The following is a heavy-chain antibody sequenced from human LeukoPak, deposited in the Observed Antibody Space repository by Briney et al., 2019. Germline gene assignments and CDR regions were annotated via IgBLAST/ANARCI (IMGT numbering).Heavy chain of an antibody. CDR3: TSDLMDFDYGDKGGNY. V-gene: IGHV3-74*01. D-gene: IGHD4-23*01. Sequence: GGSLRLSCAASGFASSSHWMHWVRQVPGKGLVWLSRINSDGSNTIYADSVEGRFTISRDNVKNTLYLQMNSLRAEDTAVYYCTSDLMDFDYGDKGGNYWGQGTLVTVSS. CDR1: GFASSSHW. J-gene: IGHJ4*02. CDR2: INSDGSNT.